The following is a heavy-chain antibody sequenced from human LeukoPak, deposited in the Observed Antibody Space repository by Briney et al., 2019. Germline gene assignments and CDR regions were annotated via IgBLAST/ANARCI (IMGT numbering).Heavy chain of an antibody. CDR1: GFSFSNYA. D-gene: IGHD3-22*01. CDR2: ISYDGSNK. J-gene: IGHJ4*02. V-gene: IGHV3-30*04. CDR3: ASEIDYYDSSGYYPYFDY. Sequence: GGSLRLSCAASGFSFSNYAMHWVRQAPGKGLEWVAVISYDGSNKYYADSVKGRFTISRDNSKNTLYLQMNSLRAEDTAVYYCASEIDYYDSSGYYPYFDYWGQGTLVTVSS.